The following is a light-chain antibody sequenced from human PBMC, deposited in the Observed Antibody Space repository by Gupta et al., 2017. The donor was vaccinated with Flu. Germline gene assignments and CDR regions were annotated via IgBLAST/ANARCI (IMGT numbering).Light chain of an antibody. V-gene: IGKV1-12*01. J-gene: IGKJ1*01. Sequence: PSSVSASVGDRVTITCRASQDVSNWLAWYQQKPGEAPKLLIYAASSLQRGVPSRFSGRGSGTDFTLTISSLQSEDFATYYCQQSSSFPRTFGPGTKVEIK. CDR2: AAS. CDR3: QQSSSFPRT. CDR1: QDVSNW.